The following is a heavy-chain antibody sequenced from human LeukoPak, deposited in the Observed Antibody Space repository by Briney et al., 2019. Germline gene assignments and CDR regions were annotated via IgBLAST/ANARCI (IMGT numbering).Heavy chain of an antibody. CDR3: ARAPQLALPLDY. D-gene: IGHD1-1*01. V-gene: IGHV3-53*01. Sequence: PSGTLSLTCAVSGGSISSSNWWSWVRQAPGKGLEWVSVIYSGGSTYYADSVKGRFTISRDNSKNTLYLQMNSLRAEDTAVYYCARAPQLALPLDYWGQGTLVTVSS. J-gene: IGHJ4*02. CDR1: GGSISSSNW. CDR2: IYSGGST.